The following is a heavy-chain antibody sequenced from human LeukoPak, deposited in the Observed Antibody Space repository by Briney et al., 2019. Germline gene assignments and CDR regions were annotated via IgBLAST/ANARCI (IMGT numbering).Heavy chain of an antibody. V-gene: IGHV3-53*01. CDR2: IYRGGST. CDR3: ARDRFYYGHYGMDV. CDR1: GFTVSSNY. Sequence: GGSLRLSCAASGFTVSSNYMSWVHQAPGKGLEWVSVIYRGGSTYYADSVKGRFTISRDNSKNTLYLQMNSLRAEDTAVYYCARDRFYYGHYGMDVWGQGTTVTVSS. D-gene: IGHD3-10*01. J-gene: IGHJ6*02.